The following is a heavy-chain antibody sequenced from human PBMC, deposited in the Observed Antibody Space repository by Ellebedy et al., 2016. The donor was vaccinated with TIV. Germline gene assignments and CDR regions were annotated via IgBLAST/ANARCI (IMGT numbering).Heavy chain of an antibody. D-gene: IGHD3-10*01. CDR2: IYYVGIT. CDR3: ARDPISGGK. CDR1: GGSMTSFY. Sequence: MPSETLSLTCTVSGGSMTSFYWSWIRQSPEKGLEWIGNIYYVGITDYSPSLRTRVTISLDTSKNQFSVKLTSVTAADTAVYYCARDPISGGKWGQGTLVTVSS. V-gene: IGHV4-59*12. J-gene: IGHJ4*02.